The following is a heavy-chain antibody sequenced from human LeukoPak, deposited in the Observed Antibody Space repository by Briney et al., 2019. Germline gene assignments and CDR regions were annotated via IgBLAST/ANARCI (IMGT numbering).Heavy chain of an antibody. Sequence: GGSLRLSCAASGFTFSSYGMHWVRQAPGKGLEWVAVISYDGSNKYYADSVKGRFTISRDNSKNTLYLQMNSLRVEDTAVYYCAKYAPPTTVVTRYFDYWGQGTLVTVS. D-gene: IGHD4-11*01. V-gene: IGHV3-30*18. CDR2: ISYDGSNK. J-gene: IGHJ4*02. CDR3: AKYAPPTTVVTRYFDY. CDR1: GFTFSSYG.